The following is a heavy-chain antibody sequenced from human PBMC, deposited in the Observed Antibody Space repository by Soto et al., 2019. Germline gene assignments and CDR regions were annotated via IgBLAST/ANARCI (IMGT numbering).Heavy chain of an antibody. CDR3: ARDEGVPMVRGFDN. V-gene: IGHV3-74*03. J-gene: IGHJ4*02. Sequence: EAQLVQSGGGLVQPGGSMRLSCAASGFTFSNYWMYWVRQAPGEGLVWVSSIKTDGSRTPYADSVKGRFTISRDNAKNTLYLQMNSLRVEDTAVYYCARDEGVPMVRGFDNWGQGILVAVSS. CDR2: IKTDGSRT. CDR1: GFTFSNYW. D-gene: IGHD3-10*01.